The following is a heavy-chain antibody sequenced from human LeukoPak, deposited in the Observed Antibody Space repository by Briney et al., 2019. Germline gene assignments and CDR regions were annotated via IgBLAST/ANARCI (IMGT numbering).Heavy chain of an antibody. V-gene: IGHV4-39*01. Sequence: SETLSLTCTVSGGSISSSSYYWGWIRQPPGKGLEWIGSIYYSGSTYYNPSLKSRVTISVDTSKNQFSLKMSSVTAADTAVYYCARPVGARNYFDYRGQGTLVTVSS. CDR1: GGSISSSSYY. CDR2: IYYSGST. D-gene: IGHD1-26*01. CDR3: ARPVGARNYFDY. J-gene: IGHJ4*02.